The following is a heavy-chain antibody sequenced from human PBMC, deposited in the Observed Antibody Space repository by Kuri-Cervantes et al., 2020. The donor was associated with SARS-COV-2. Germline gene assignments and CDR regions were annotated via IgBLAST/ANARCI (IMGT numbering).Heavy chain of an antibody. Sequence: ASVKVSCKASGYSFSSYDINWVRQAAGQGLEWMGWLNPDTGNTGNAKEFQGRVTMTTDTSINTAYMELRSLRSDDTAVYYCAGDKDLEAFDIWGQGTMVTVSS. CDR2: LNPDTGNT. CDR3: AGDKDLEAFDI. J-gene: IGHJ3*02. D-gene: IGHD1-1*01. CDR1: GYSFSSYD. V-gene: IGHV1-8*01.